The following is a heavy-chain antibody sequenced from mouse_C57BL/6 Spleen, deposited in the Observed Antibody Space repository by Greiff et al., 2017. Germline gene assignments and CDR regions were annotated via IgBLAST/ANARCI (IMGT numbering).Heavy chain of an antibody. CDR3: ARGSNYAMDY. D-gene: IGHD5-1*01. V-gene: IGHV3-6*01. Sequence: DVKLVESGPGLVKPSQSLSLTCSVTGYSITSGYYWNWIRQFPGNKLEWMGYISYDGSNNYNPSLKNRISITRDTSKNQFFLKLNSVTTEDTATYYCARGSNYAMDYWGQGTSVTVSS. J-gene: IGHJ4*01. CDR1: GYSITSGYY. CDR2: ISYDGSN.